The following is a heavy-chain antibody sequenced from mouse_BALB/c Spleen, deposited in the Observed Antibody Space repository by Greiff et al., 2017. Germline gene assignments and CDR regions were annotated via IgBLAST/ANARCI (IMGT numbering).Heavy chain of an antibody. V-gene: IGHV5-17*02. J-gene: IGHJ2*01. CDR3: ARGAYYGNYALYYFDY. Sequence: EVQGVESGGGLVQPGGSRKLSCAASGFTFSSFGMHWVRQAPEKGLEWVAYISSGSSTIYYADTVKGRFTISRDNPKNTLFLQMTSLRSEDTAMYYCARGAYYGNYALYYFDYWGQGTTLTVSS. D-gene: IGHD2-10*01. CDR2: ISSGSSTI. CDR1: GFTFSSFG.